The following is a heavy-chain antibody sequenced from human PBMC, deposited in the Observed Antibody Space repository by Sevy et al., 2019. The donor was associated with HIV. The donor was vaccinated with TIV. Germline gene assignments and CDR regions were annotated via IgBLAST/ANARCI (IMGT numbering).Heavy chain of an antibody. D-gene: IGHD4-17*01. CDR2: IKQDGSEQ. Sequence: GGSLRLSCSASGFAFSAYWMVWVRQGPGKGLEWVANIKQDGSEQNYVDSVEGRFTISRDNGKNLLYLQMNDLRAEDTAVYYLGRGGGGFYGDYPFDYWGHGTLVTVSS. V-gene: IGHV3-7*01. CDR3: GRGGGGFYGDYPFDY. J-gene: IGHJ4*01. CDR1: GFAFSAYW.